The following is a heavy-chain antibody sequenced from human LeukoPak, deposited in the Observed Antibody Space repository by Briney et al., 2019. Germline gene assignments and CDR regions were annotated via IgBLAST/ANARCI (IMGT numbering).Heavy chain of an antibody. Sequence: GGSLRLSCAASGSTVSNNYMGWVRQAPGKGLEWVSVIHSGGTTNYADSVQGRFTISRDNSKTTVYLHMNSLRAEDTAVYYCARDSDSGYGPFASWGQGTLVTVSS. J-gene: IGHJ4*02. D-gene: IGHD5-12*01. V-gene: IGHV3-53*01. CDR2: IHSGGTT. CDR3: ARDSDSGYGPFAS. CDR1: GSTVSNNY.